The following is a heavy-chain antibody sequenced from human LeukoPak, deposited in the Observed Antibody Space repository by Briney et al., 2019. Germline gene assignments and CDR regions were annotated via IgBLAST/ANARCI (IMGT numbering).Heavy chain of an antibody. J-gene: IGHJ4*02. CDR3: AKDLQYSSGWYPYYFDY. CDR1: GFTFTSYA. D-gene: IGHD6-19*01. Sequence: GGSLRLSCVASGFTFTSYAMTWVRQAPGKGLEWVSGISGSGGSTYDSDSVKGRFTISRDNSKNTPYLQMNSLRAEDTAVYYCAKDLQYSSGWYPYYFDYWGQGTLVTVSS. CDR2: ISGSGGST. V-gene: IGHV3-23*01.